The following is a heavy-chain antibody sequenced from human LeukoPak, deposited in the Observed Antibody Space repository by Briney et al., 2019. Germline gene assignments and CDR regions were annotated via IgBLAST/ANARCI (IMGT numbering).Heavy chain of an antibody. CDR1: GGSISSGGYS. V-gene: IGHV4-30-2*01. CDR2: IYHSGST. CDR3: ARGDYYGSGSPHAFDI. Sequence: SQTLSLTCAVSGGSISSGGYSWSWIRQPPGKGLEWVGYIYHSGSTYYNPSLKSRVTISVDRSKNQFSLKLSSVTAADTAVYYCARGDYYGSGSPHAFDIWGQGTMVTVSS. J-gene: IGHJ3*02. D-gene: IGHD3-10*01.